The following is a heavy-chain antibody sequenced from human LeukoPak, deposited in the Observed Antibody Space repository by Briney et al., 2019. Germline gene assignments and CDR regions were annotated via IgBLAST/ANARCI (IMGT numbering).Heavy chain of an antibody. Sequence: GGSLRLSCAASGFPFSDYSLNWVRQAPGKGLEWVSYISGSTIYYANSVKGRFTISRDNARNSLYLQMNSLRDEDTAVYYCARDHNWAFDSWGQGTLVTVSS. CDR1: GFPFSDYS. D-gene: IGHD1-1*01. CDR3: ARDHNWAFDS. J-gene: IGHJ4*02. CDR2: ISGSTI. V-gene: IGHV3-48*02.